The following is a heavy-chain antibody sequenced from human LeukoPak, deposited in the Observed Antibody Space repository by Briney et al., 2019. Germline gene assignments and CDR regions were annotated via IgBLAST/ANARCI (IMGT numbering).Heavy chain of an antibody. CDR1: GGSISSYY. J-gene: IGHJ6*03. D-gene: IGHD3-10*01. CDR3: ARVQYYYGSGRTGNYYYYMDV. Sequence: SETLSLTCSVSGGSISSYYWSWIRQPPGKGLEWIGYIYYSGSTNYNPSLKSRVTISVDTSKNQFSLKLSSVTAADTAVYYCARVQYYYGSGRTGNYYYYMDVWGKGTTVTVSS. CDR2: IYYSGST. V-gene: IGHV4-59*01.